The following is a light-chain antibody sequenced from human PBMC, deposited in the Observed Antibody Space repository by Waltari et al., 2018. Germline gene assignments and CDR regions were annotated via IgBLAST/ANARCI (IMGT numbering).Light chain of an antibody. CDR2: GGS. CDR3: QQRSNWPPST. CDR1: RDVGVH. Sequence: EIVLTQSPAILSLSPGEGATISCRARRDVGVHLAWYQHRRGQPPRLLVYGGSMRATGVPARFSGSGSGTDFALRISSLEPEDFAIYFCQQRSNWPPSTFGPGTKL. V-gene: IGKV3-11*01. J-gene: IGKJ2*02.